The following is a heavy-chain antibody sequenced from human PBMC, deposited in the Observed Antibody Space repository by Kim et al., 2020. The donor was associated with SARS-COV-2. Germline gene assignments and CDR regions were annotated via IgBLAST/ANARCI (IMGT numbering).Heavy chain of an antibody. CDR2: LNNDGRIT. CDR1: EFTLSNFW. V-gene: IGHV3-74*01. J-gene: IGHJ3*02. D-gene: IGHD2-8*01. Sequence: GGSLRLSCAASEFTLSNFWMHCVRRAPGKGPVWVSRLNNDGRITTYADAVKGRFTISRDIAKNTLYLQMNRLRVEDTSVYYCVRGMGDIWVQWTRVTVYS. CDR3: VRGMGDI.